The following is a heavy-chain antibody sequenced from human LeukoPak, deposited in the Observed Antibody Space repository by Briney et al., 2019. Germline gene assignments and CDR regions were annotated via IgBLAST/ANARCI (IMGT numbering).Heavy chain of an antibody. V-gene: IGHV3-30*02. CDR3: ARDSGGYCSSTSCYSDY. CDR1: RFNFNNYG. J-gene: IGHJ4*02. D-gene: IGHD2-2*01. Sequence: GGSLRLSCAASRFNFNNYGMHWVRQAPGKGLEWVAFIRYDGSNKYYADSVKGRFTISRDNAKNSLYLQMNSLRAEDTAVYYCARDSGGYCSSTSCYSDYWGQGTLVTVSS. CDR2: IRYDGSNK.